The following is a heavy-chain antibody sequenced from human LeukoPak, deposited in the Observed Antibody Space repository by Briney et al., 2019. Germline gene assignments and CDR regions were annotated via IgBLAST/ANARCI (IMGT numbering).Heavy chain of an antibody. J-gene: IGHJ2*01. V-gene: IGHV3-7*01. CDR3: ARGGNHGDYWYFDL. Sequence: ETLSLTCTVSGGSISSSSYYWGWIRQAPGKGPEWVANIKQDGSEKYYVDSVKGRFTISRDNAETSLHLQMNSLRAEDTAVYYSARGGNHGDYWYFDLWGRGTLVTVSS. D-gene: IGHD4-17*01. CDR2: IKQDGSEK. CDR1: GGSISSSSYY.